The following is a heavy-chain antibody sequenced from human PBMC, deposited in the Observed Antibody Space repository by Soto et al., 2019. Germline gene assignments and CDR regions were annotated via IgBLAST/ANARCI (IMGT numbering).Heavy chain of an antibody. CDR2: ISGSGGST. V-gene: IGHV3-23*01. CDR1: GFTFSSYG. D-gene: IGHD4-17*01. J-gene: IGHJ4*02. CDR3: AKLWMTTVINFDY. Sequence: GGSLRLSCAASGFTFSSYGMHWVRQAPGKGLEWVSAISGSGGSTYYADSVKGRFTISRDNSKNTLYLQMNSLRAEDTAVYYCAKLWMTTVINFDYWGQGTLVTVSS.